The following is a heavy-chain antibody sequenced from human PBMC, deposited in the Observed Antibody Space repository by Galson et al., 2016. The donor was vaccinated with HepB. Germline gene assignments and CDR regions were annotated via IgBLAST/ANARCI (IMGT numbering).Heavy chain of an antibody. J-gene: IGHJ3*02. D-gene: IGHD2-8*01. Sequence: SLRLSCAASGFTFNYYAMGWVSQAPGKGLEWVSVISGSDFTTYYGDSVKGRFTISRDNSKNTLYLQMNSLRAEDTAVYYCAKRRGYGAYGECSGPFAIWGQGTMVTVSS. V-gene: IGHV3-23*01. CDR3: AKRRGYGAYGECSGPFAI. CDR2: ISGSDFTT. CDR1: GFTFNYYA.